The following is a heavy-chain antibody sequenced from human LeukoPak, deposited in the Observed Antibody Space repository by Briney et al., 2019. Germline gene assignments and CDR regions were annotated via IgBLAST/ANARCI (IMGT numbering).Heavy chain of an antibody. CDR3: ARVGGVPISAFDV. Sequence: SETLSLTCSVSGGSITDYYWSWIRQPPGKGLEWIGNIFYSGSTDYNASLTSRVTISLDTSRNECSLGLVSLTAADTAVYYCARVGGVPISAFDVWGQGTMVTVSS. J-gene: IGHJ3*01. V-gene: IGHV4-59*08. CDR1: GGSITDYY. D-gene: IGHD3-16*01. CDR2: IFYSGST.